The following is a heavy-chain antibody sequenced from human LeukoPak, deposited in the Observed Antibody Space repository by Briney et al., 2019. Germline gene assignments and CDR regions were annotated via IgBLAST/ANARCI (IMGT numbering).Heavy chain of an antibody. CDR1: GGSISSSSYY. D-gene: IGHD3-22*01. CDR2: IYYSGST. J-gene: IGHJ4*02. Sequence: SETLSLTCTVSGGSISSSSYYWGWIHQPPGKGLEWIGNIYYSGSTNYSPSFKSRVTMSVDTSKDQFSLKLSSVTAADTAVYYCARLDYYDSSGFYCGFDYWGQGTLVTVSS. CDR3: ARLDYYDSSGFYCGFDY. V-gene: IGHV4-39*01.